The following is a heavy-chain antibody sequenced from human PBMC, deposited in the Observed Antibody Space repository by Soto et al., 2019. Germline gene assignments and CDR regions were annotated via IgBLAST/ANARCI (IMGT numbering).Heavy chain of an antibody. J-gene: IGHJ4*02. CDR2: IYYSGSP. D-gene: IGHD6-19*01. CDR3: ARHAPTFSTGWYEFDY. Sequence: QLQLQESGPGLVKPSETLSLTCSVSGGSISSSGYYWGWIRQPPGKGLEWSGSIYYSGSPYYNPSLQSRVTISVDTSKNQFSLKLSSVTAADTAVYYCARHAPTFSTGWYEFDYWGRGTLVTVSS. CDR1: GGSISSSGYY. V-gene: IGHV4-39*01.